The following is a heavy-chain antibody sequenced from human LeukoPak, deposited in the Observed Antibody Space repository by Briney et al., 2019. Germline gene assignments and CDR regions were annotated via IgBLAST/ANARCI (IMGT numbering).Heavy chain of an antibody. CDR3: ASVVVPAAIFWFDP. J-gene: IGHJ5*02. D-gene: IGHD2-2*01. V-gene: IGHV4-39*01. Sequence: SETLSLTCTVSGGSISSSSYYWGWIRHPPGKGLEWIGRIYFSGSTYYNPSHKSRVTITVNTSKNQFSLKLSSVTAADTAVYYCASVVVPAAIFWFDPWGQGTLVTVSS. CDR1: GGSISSSSYY. CDR2: IYFSGST.